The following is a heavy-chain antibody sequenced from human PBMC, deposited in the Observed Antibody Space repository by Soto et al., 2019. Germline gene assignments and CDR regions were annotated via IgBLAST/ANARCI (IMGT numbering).Heavy chain of an antibody. Sequence: QLQVQESGPGLVKPSETLSLTCAVSGGSIITFSYYWGWIRQPPGKGLEWIGSISYSGSTFYSPSLKSRLTISADASKIQFSLKLSSVTAADTAVFYCGRHYPSAFDVWGQGIVVTVSS. CDR3: GRHYPSAFDV. CDR2: ISYSGST. J-gene: IGHJ3*01. V-gene: IGHV4-39*01. CDR1: GGSIITFSYY.